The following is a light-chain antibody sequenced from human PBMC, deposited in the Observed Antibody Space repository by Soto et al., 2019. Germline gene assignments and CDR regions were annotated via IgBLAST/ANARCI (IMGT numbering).Light chain of an antibody. CDR3: QQAGT. CDR1: QSVNNY. V-gene: IGKV3-11*01. CDR2: DAS. Sequence: EIVLTQSPATLSLSPGERATLSCRASQSVNNYLGWYQQKPGQAPRLLIYDASNRATGIPARFSGSGSGTAFTLTISSLEPQDFAVYYCQQAGTFGQGTRLEMK. J-gene: IGKJ5*01.